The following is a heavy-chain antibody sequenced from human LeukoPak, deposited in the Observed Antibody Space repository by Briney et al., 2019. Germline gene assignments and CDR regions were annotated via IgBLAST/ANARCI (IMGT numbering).Heavy chain of an antibody. CDR1: GYTFTSYG. J-gene: IGHJ3*02. CDR3: ARDSDDYGDYPCAFDI. D-gene: IGHD4-17*01. CDR2: INAYNGNT. V-gene: IGHV1-18*01. Sequence: ASVKVSCKASGYTFTSYGISWVRQAPGQGLEWMGWINAYNGNTNYAQKLQGRGTMTTDTSTSTAYMELRSLRSDDTAVYYCARDSDDYGDYPCAFDIWGQGTMVTVSP.